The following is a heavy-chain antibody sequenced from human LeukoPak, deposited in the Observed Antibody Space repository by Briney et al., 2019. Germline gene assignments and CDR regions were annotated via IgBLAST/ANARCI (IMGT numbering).Heavy chain of an antibody. V-gene: IGHV3-74*01. CDR1: GFTFSSYW. Sequence: GGSLRLSCAASGFTFSSYWMNWVRQAPGKGLVWVSRIASDGSSTTYADSVKGRFSISRDNAKNTLYLQMNSLRVEDTAVYYCARGRPHGNDYWGQGTLVTISS. CDR2: IASDGSST. CDR3: ARGRPHGNDY. J-gene: IGHJ4*02. D-gene: IGHD4-23*01.